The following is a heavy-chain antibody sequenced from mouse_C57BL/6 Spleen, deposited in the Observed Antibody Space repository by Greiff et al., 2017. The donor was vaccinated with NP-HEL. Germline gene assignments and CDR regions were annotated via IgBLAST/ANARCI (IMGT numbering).Heavy chain of an antibody. CDR3: ARGRDYGNYEKAMDY. Sequence: QVHVKQSGAELARPGASVKLSCKASGYTFTSYGISWVKQRTGQGLEWIGEIYPRSGNTYYNEKFKGKATLTADKSSSTAYMELRSLTSEDSAVYFCARGRDYGNYEKAMDYWGQGTSVTVSS. J-gene: IGHJ4*01. D-gene: IGHD2-1*01. CDR2: IYPRSGNT. CDR1: GYTFTSYG. V-gene: IGHV1-81*01.